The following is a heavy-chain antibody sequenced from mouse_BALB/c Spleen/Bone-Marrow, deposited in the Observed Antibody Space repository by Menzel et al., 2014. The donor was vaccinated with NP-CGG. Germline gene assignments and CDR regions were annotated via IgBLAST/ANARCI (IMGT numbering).Heavy chain of an antibody. CDR2: ISYSGST. J-gene: IGHJ3*01. Sequence: EVQVVEPGPGLVKPSQSLSLTCTVTGYSITSDYACNWIRQFPGNKLEWMGYISYSGSTSYNPSLKSRISITRDTSKNQFFLQLNSVTTEDTATYYCARGGARATGWFAYWGQGTLVTVSA. V-gene: IGHV3-2*02. CDR1: GYSITSDYA. CDR3: ARGGARATGWFAY. D-gene: IGHD3-1*01.